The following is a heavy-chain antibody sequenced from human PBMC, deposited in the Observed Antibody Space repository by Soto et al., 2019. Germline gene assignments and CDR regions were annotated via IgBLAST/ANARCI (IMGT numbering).Heavy chain of an antibody. J-gene: IGHJ4*02. CDR3: ARLEGPSLYADY. Sequence: PSETLSLTCTVSGGSISSYYWSWIRQPPGKGLEWIGYIYYSGSTNYNPSLKSRVTISVDTSKNQFSLKLSSVTAADTAVYYCARLEGPSLYADYWGQGTLVTVS. CDR1: GGSISSYY. CDR2: IYYSGST. V-gene: IGHV4-59*08. D-gene: IGHD2-8*01.